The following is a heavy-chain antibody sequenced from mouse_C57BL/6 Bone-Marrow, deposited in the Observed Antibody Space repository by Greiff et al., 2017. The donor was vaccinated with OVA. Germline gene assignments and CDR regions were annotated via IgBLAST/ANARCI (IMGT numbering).Heavy chain of an antibody. CDR3: ARYSHGSGFMVLFAY. CDR2: IRNKANGYTT. D-gene: IGHD3-2*02. V-gene: IGHV7-3*01. Sequence: EVMLVESGGGLVQPGGSLSLSCAASGFTFTDYYMSWVRQPPGKALEWLGFIRNKANGYTTEYSASVKGRFTISRDNSQSILYLQLNALRAEDSATYFRARYSHGSGFMVLFAYRGQGTLVTGSA. J-gene: IGHJ3*01. CDR1: GFTFTDYY.